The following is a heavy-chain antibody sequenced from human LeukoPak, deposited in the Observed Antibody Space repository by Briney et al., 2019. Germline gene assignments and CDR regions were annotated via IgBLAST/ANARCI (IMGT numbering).Heavy chain of an antibody. CDR3: ARTPATTWTNHFDY. Sequence: SETLSLTCTVSGGSISTYYWNWIRQSPGKVLEWIGYMYYSGSTNYNPSLKSRVTISVDTSKNESSLKLSSVTAADTAVYYCARTPATTWTNHFDYWGQGTLVTVSS. CDR1: GGSISTYY. J-gene: IGHJ4*02. CDR2: MYYSGST. V-gene: IGHV4-59*01. D-gene: IGHD4-17*01.